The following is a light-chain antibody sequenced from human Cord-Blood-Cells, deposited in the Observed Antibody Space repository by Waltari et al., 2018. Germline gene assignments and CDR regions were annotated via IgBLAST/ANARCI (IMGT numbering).Light chain of an antibody. Sequence: QSALTQPASVSGSPGQSITISCTGTSSDVGGYNYVSWYQQPPGKAPKLMIYYVSNRPSGVSNRFSASKSGNTASLTISGLQAEDEADYYCSSYTSSSTLVVFGGGTKLTVL. V-gene: IGLV2-14*01. CDR2: YVS. J-gene: IGLJ2*01. CDR3: SSYTSSSTLVV. CDR1: SSDVGGYNY.